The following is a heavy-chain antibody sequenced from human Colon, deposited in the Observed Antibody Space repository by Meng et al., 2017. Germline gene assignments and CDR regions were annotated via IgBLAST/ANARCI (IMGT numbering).Heavy chain of an antibody. D-gene: IGHD2-21*02. V-gene: IGHV4-61*08. CDR2: IYYTGNT. Sequence: VQLQESGPGLVRPSETLSLTCTGSGASVSSGDYYWSWIRQPPGKGLEWLGYIYYTGNTNYNPSLKNRVTISLDTSNNQFSLKLTSMTAADAAIYYCARVNGDFDEAWFDPWGQGTLVTVSS. CDR1: GASVSSGDYY. J-gene: IGHJ5*02. CDR3: ARVNGDFDEAWFDP.